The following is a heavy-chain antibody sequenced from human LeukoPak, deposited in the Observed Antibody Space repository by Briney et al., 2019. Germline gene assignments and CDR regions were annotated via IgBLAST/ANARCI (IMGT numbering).Heavy chain of an antibody. CDR3: ARVITYSGYDRFDY. V-gene: IGHV3-74*01. CDR1: GFTFSSYW. CDR2: INSDGSST. J-gene: IGHJ4*02. D-gene: IGHD5-12*01. Sequence: GGSLRLSCAASGFTFSSYWMHWVRQALGKGLVWVSRINSDGSSTSYADSVKGRFTISRDNAKNTLYLQMNSLRAEDTAVYYCARVITYSGYDRFDYWGQGTLVTVSS.